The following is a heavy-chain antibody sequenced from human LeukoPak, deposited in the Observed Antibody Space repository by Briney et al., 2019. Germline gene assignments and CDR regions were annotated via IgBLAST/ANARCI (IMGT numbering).Heavy chain of an antibody. Sequence: PSETLSLTCTVSGGSISSYYWSWIRQPPGKGLEWIGYIYYSGSTYYNPSLKSRLTISVDTSKNQFSLKLSSVTAADTAVYYCARGSLWFGELLPVDYWGQGTLVTVSS. V-gene: IGHV4-59*01. CDR1: GGSISSYY. D-gene: IGHD3-10*01. J-gene: IGHJ4*02. CDR2: IYYSGST. CDR3: ARGSLWFGELLPVDY.